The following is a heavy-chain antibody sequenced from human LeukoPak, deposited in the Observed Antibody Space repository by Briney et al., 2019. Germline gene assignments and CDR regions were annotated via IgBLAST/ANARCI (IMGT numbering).Heavy chain of an antibody. Sequence: SETLSLTCTVSGGSISSSSYYWGWIRQPPGKGLEWIGSIYYSGSTDYNPSLKSRVTISVDTSKNQFSLKLSSVTAADTAVYYCAGDRSGTTEYWGQGTLVTVSS. V-gene: IGHV4-39*07. J-gene: IGHJ1*01. CDR1: GGSISSSSYY. CDR3: AGDRSGTTEY. D-gene: IGHD2/OR15-2a*01. CDR2: IYYSGST.